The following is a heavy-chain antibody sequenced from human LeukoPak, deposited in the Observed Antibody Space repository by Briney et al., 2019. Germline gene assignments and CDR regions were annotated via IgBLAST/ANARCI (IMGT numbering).Heavy chain of an antibody. CDR1: GYTLTELS. CDR2: FDPEDGET. V-gene: IGHV1-24*01. D-gene: IGHD3-10*01. Sequence: ASVKVSCKVSGYTLTELSMHWVRQAPGKGLEWMGGFDPEDGETIYAQKFQGRVTMTEDTSTDTAYMELSSLGSEDTAVYYCAGILWFGEFPTHNWYDPWGQGTLVSVSS. J-gene: IGHJ5*02. CDR3: AGILWFGEFPTHNWYDP.